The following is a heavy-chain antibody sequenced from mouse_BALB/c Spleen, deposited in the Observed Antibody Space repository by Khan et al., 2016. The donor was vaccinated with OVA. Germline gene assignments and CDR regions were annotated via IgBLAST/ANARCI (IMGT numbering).Heavy chain of an antibody. CDR2: IDPPNGNT. V-gene: IGHV14-3*02. J-gene: IGHJ2*01. CDR1: GLNIKDTY. Sequence: VQLQQSDAELVKPGATVKLSCTASGLNIKDTYMHWLKQWPEQGLEWFGRIDPPNGNTKYDPTFQGKVTITADPSSNTAYLQLSSLQSEDTAVYYCAKRARKWGQGTTLTVSS. D-gene: IGHD3-3*01. CDR3: AKRARK.